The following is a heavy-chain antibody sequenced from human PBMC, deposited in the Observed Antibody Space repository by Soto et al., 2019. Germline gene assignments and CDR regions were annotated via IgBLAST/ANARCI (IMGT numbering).Heavy chain of an antibody. Sequence: QITLKESGPTLVKPTQTLTLTCTFSGFSLSTNGVGVGWIRQPPGKALEWLALIYWDDSKEYSPSLRSRLTIPKETPKNHVVLTMTNMDPVDPAKYYCAHKGGGDRILDFWGQGTLVTVSS. CDR3: AHKGGGDRILDF. J-gene: IGHJ4*02. CDR2: IYWDDSK. D-gene: IGHD3-16*01. CDR1: GFSLSTNGVG. V-gene: IGHV2-5*02.